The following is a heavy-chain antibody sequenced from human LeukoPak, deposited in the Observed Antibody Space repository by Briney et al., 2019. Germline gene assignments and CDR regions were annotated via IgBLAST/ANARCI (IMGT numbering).Heavy chain of an antibody. D-gene: IGHD4-11*01. CDR2: IYSGGST. CDR1: GFTFSSYS. CDR3: ARGTRTTVTLGGY. Sequence: GGSLRLSCAASGFTFSSYSMNWVRQAPGKGLEWVSVIYSGGSTYYADSVKGRFTISRDNSKNTLYLQMNSLRAEDTAVYYCARGTRTTVTLGGYWGQGTLVTVSS. J-gene: IGHJ4*02. V-gene: IGHV3-66*02.